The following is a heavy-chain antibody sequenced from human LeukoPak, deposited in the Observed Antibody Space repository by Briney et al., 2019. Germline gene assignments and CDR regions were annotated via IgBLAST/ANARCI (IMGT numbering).Heavy chain of an antibody. CDR1: GAFISSYY. J-gene: IGHJ6*02. V-gene: IGHV4-4*07. D-gene: IGHD3-10*01. Sequence: SETLSLTCIVSGAFISSYYWSWIRQPAGKGLEWIGRIYTSGSTNYNPSLRSRVTMSVDTSKNQFSLKLSSVTAADTAVYYCAVTMIRGVSGSDVWGQGTTVTVSS. CDR2: IYTSGST. CDR3: AVTMIRGVSGSDV.